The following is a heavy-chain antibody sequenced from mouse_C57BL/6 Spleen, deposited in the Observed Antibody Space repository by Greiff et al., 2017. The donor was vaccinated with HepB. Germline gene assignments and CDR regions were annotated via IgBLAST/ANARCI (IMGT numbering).Heavy chain of an antibody. CDR1: GYTFTSYW. Sequence: QVQLQQPGAELVKPGASVKMSCKASGYTFTSYWITWVKQRPGQGLEWIGDIYPGSGSTNYHEKFKSKATLTVDTSSSTAYLQLSSLTSEDSAVYYCARGIRGSSPLAYWGQGTLGTVSA. CDR3: ARGIRGSSPLAY. D-gene: IGHD1-1*01. J-gene: IGHJ3*01. CDR2: IYPGSGST. V-gene: IGHV1-55*01.